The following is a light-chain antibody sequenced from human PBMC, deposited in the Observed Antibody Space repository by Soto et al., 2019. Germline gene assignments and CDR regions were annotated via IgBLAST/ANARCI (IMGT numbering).Light chain of an antibody. CDR1: QDISNF. J-gene: IGKJ3*01. Sequence: DIQMTQSPSSLSASVGDRVTITCRASQDISNFLVWFQQKPGKVPNVLIYGASTLQAGVPSRFSGSRSRTDFTRTTSSLRPGDVATELNKMYISAPFTVGPGTTVDIK. CDR2: GAS. CDR3: KMYISAPFT. V-gene: IGKV1-27*01.